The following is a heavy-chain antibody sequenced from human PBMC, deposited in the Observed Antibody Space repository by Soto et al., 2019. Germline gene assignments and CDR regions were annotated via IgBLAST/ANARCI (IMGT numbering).Heavy chain of an antibody. CDR3: ARENPHLAHDS. Sequence: QVQLVESGGGVVRPGRSLRLTCAASGFTFRNYGMHWVRQAPGKGLEWVAVISHDGSDKYYADSMKGRFIISRDNSENSLFLNMNSLNPEDRGVYYGARENPHLAHDSWGQGTLVTVPS. D-gene: IGHD3-3*02. CDR1: GFTFRNYG. V-gene: IGHV3-30*03. CDR2: ISHDGSDK. J-gene: IGHJ5*01.